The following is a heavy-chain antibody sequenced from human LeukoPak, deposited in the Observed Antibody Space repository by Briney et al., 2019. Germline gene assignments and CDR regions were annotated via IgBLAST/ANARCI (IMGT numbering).Heavy chain of an antibody. V-gene: IGHV4-30-2*01. CDR2: IYHSGST. CDR1: GGSISSGGYY. CDR3: ARDRGLGGSSWPH. J-gene: IGHJ4*02. D-gene: IGHD6-13*01. Sequence: SETLSLTCTVSGGSISSGGYYWSWIRQPPGKGLEWIGYIYHSGSTYYNPSLKSRVTISVDRSKNQFSLKLSSVTAADTAVYYCARDRGLGGSSWPHWGQGTLVTVSS.